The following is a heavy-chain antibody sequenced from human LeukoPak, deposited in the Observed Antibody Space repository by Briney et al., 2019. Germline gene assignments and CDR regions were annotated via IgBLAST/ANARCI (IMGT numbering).Heavy chain of an antibody. V-gene: IGHV1-46*01. Sequence: ASVKVSCKASEYTFTSYYMHWVRQAPGQGLEWMGIINPSGGSTSYAQKFQGRVTMTRDTSTSTVYMELSSLRSEDTAVYYCAREFKGPGIAPLTAVGLSYWGQGTLVTVSS. D-gene: IGHD6-13*01. J-gene: IGHJ4*02. CDR3: AREFKGPGIAPLTAVGLSY. CDR1: EYTFTSYY. CDR2: INPSGGST.